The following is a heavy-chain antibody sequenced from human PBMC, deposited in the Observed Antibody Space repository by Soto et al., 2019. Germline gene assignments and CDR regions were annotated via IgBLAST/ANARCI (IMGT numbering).Heavy chain of an antibody. CDR3: AREGVLMVYASDYYYVRAV. J-gene: IGHJ6*02. V-gene: IGHV1-2*04. CDR1: GYTFTGYY. D-gene: IGHD2-8*01. CDR2: INPNSGGT. Sequence: ASVKVSCKASGYTFTGYYMHWVRQAPGQGLEWMGWINPNSGGTNYAQKFQGWVTMTRDTSISTAYMELSRLRSDDTAVYYCAREGVLMVYASDYYYVRAVWGQGTTATVPS.